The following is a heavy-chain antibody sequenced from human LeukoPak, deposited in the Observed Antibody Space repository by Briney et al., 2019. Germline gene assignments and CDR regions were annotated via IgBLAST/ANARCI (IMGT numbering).Heavy chain of an antibody. Sequence: GASVKVSCKASGYTFTSYDINWVRQATGQGLEWMGWMNPNSGNTGYAQKFQGRVTMTRNTSISTAYMELSSLRSEDTAVYYCARVRPGYDILTAISYYYYMGVWGKGTTVTISS. J-gene: IGHJ6*03. D-gene: IGHD3-9*01. CDR3: ARVRPGYDILTAISYYYYMGV. V-gene: IGHV1-8*01. CDR2: MNPNSGNT. CDR1: GYTFTSYD.